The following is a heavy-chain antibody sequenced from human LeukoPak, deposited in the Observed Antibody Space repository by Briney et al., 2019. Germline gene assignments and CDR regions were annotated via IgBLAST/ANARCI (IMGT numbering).Heavy chain of an antibody. J-gene: IGHJ4*02. CDR2: IYYSGST. CDR1: GGSISSYY. V-gene: IGHV4-59*12. D-gene: IGHD3-22*01. Sequence: PSETLSLTCTVSGGSISSYYWSWLRQPPGKGLEWIGYIYYSGSTNYNPSLKSRVTISVDTSKKQFSLKLSSVTAADTAVYYCVTYYFDSSGPKKNYWGQGTLVTVSS. CDR3: VTYYFDSSGPKKNY.